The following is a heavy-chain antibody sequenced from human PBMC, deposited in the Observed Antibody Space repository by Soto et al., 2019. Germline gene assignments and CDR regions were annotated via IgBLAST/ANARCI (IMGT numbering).Heavy chain of an antibody. V-gene: IGHV3-23*01. J-gene: IGHJ2*01. CDR3: AKDLKVENTSWYFNWYFDL. Sequence: EVQLLESGGGLVHPGGSLRLSCVASGFTFNNYVMSWVRQAPGKGLEWVSSIRGSGDNIYYADSVKGRFTISRDNSQNTLSLEMNSLRGEDTAVYYCAKDLKVENTSWYFNWYFDLWGRGTLVTVSS. CDR2: IRGSGDNI. CDR1: GFTFNNYV. D-gene: IGHD6-13*01.